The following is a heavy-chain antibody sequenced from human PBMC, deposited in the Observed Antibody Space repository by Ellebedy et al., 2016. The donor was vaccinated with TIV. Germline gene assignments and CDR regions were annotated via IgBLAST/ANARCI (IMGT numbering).Heavy chain of an antibody. CDR1: GYTFISYW. CDR3: ARSHSLPRAMDV. J-gene: IGHJ6*02. Sequence: GESLKISCKGSGYTFISYWITWVRQMPGKGLEWVGRIDPTDSYNNYSPPFQGHVNMSADKSTCAAYLQWSKLQASDTAIYYCARSHSLPRAMDVWGQGTTVTVSS. CDR2: IDPTDSYN. V-gene: IGHV5-10-1*01. D-gene: IGHD1-26*01.